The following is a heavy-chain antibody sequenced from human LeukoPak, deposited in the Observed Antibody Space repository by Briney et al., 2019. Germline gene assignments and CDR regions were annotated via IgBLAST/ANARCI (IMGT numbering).Heavy chain of an antibody. CDR2: INHSGST. J-gene: IGHJ5*02. D-gene: IGHD4-17*01. Sequence: SETLSLTCAVYGGSFSGYYWSWIRQPPGKGLEWIGEINHSGSTNYNPSLKSRVTISVDTSKNQFSLKLSSVTAADTAVYYCARGSSVTNGGGDWFDPWGQGTLVTVSS. CDR3: ARGSSVTNGGGDWFDP. V-gene: IGHV4-34*01. CDR1: GGSFSGYY.